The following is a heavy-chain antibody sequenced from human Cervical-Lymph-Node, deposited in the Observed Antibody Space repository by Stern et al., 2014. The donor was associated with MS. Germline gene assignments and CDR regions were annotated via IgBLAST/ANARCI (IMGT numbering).Heavy chain of an antibody. CDR3: ALRRSYYVY. V-gene: IGHV1-69*01. CDR1: GDTFSNYA. J-gene: IGHJ4*02. Sequence: QVQLVQSGSEVKKPGSSVKVSCKASGDTFSNYALSWVRQAPGQGLEWVGGLIPFFGAKRYGQKVQGRVTIHPEESPGTAFMELTGLTSEDTAVYFCALRRSYYVYWGQGTLVTVSS. D-gene: IGHD3-10*01. CDR2: LIPFFGAK.